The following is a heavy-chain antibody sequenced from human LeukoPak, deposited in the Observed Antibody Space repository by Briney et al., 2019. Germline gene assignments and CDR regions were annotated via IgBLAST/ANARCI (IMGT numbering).Heavy chain of an antibody. V-gene: IGHV1-2*02. CDR3: ARLDDVLTGYYGLGPMAFDY. CDR1: GYTFTGYY. J-gene: IGHJ4*02. D-gene: IGHD3-9*01. CDR2: INPHSGDT. Sequence: ASVKVSCKASGYTFTGYYIHWVRQAPGQGLEWMGWINPHSGDTNYPQKFQGRVTMTRDTSISTAYMELSRLRSDDTAVYYCARLDDVLTGYYGLGPMAFDYWGQGTLVTVSS.